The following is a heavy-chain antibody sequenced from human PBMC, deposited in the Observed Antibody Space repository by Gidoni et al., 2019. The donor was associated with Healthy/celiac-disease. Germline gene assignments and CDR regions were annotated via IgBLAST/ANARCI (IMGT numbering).Heavy chain of an antibody. CDR1: GYSFTSYW. Sequence: EVQLVQSGAEVKKPGESLKISCTGSGYSFTSYWIGWVRQMPGKGLEWMGINYPGDSDTRYSPAFQGQVTISADKAISTAYLQWRSLKASDTAMYYCARLMHSRYGSSWIFFDDWGQGTLVTVAS. CDR3: ARLMHSRYGSSWIFFDD. CDR2: NYPGDSDT. J-gene: IGHJ4*02. D-gene: IGHD6-13*01. V-gene: IGHV5-51*01.